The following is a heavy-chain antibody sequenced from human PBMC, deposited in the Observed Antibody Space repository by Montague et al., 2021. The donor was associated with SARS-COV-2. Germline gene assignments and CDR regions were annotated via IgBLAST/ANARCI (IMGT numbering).Heavy chain of an antibody. V-gene: IGHV4-59*11. CDR2: INYSGGT. D-gene: IGHD3-10*01. CDR1: GGSISSHY. Sequence: SETLSLTCAVSGGSISSHYWSFIRQPPGKGLEWIAYINYSGGTNYNPSLKSRVTISVDTSKNHFSLQLRSVTPADTAVYFCAGATSVRGAVNWFDPWGQGTLVTVSS. CDR3: AGATSVRGAVNWFDP. J-gene: IGHJ5*02.